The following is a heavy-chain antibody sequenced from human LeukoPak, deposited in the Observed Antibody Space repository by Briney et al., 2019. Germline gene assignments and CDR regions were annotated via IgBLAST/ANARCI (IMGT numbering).Heavy chain of an antibody. V-gene: IGHV5-51*01. CDR2: IYPADSDI. D-gene: IGHD2-15*01. CDR3: ARQEYCSGGSCYTWFDP. J-gene: IGHJ5*02. Sequence: GESLKISCKGSGYSINNYWIGWVRQMPGKGLEWMGIIYPADSDIRYSLSSQGQVTISADKSISTAYLQWSSLKASDTAMYYCARQEYCSGGSCYTWFDPWGQGTLVTVSS. CDR1: GYSINNYW.